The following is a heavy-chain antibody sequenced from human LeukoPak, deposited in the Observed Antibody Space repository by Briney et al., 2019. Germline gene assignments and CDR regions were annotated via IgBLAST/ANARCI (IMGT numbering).Heavy chain of an antibody. CDR1: GDSVSSNSAA. CDR2: TYFRSKWYN. CDR3: ARDVRPGATPLLLDY. Sequence: SQTLSLTCAISGDSVSSNSAAWNWIRQSPSRGLEWLGRTYFRSKWYNDYAMSVKSRITIHPDTSKNQVSLQLNSVTPEDTAVYYCARDVRPGATPLLLDYWGQGTLVTVSS. J-gene: IGHJ4*02. V-gene: IGHV6-1*01. D-gene: IGHD1-26*01.